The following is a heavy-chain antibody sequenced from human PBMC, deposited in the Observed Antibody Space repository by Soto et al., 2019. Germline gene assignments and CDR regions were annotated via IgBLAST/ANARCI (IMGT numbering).Heavy chain of an antibody. V-gene: IGHV1-69*01. J-gene: IGHJ4*02. Sequence: QVQLVQSGAEVRKPGSSGGVSCKASGGSSNRHTITGWHQAPGQGLEGRGGIIPIFGTANHAQKFQGRVTIIADESTSTVYMELSSLRSDDTAIYYCARGWGYDSTDYYYAYWGQGTLVIVSS. D-gene: IGHD3-22*01. CDR1: GGSSNRHT. CDR3: ARGWGYDSTDYYYAY. CDR2: IIPIFGTA.